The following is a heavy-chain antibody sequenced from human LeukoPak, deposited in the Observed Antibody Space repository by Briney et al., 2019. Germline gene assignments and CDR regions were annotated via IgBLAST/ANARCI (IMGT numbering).Heavy chain of an antibody. V-gene: IGHV1-2*02. CDR2: INPNSGGT. CDR3: ARGVGSGWYNWFDP. Sequence: ASVKVSCKASGYTFTGCYMHWVRQAPGQGLEWMGWINPNSGGTNYAQRFQGRVTMTRDTSISTAYMELSRLRSDDTAVYYCARGVGSGWYNWFDPWGQGTLVTVSS. D-gene: IGHD6-19*01. CDR1: GYTFTGCY. J-gene: IGHJ5*02.